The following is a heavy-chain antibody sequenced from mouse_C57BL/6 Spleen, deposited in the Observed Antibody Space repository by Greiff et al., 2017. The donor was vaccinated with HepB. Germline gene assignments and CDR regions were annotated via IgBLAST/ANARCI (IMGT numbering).Heavy chain of an antibody. J-gene: IGHJ3*01. CDR2: ISSGGDYI. D-gene: IGHD2-10*02. V-gene: IGHV5-9-1*02. Sequence: EVQVVESGEGLVKPGGSLKLSCAASGFTFSSYAMSWVRQTPEKRLEWVAYISSGGDYIYYADTVKGRFTISRDNARNTLYLQMSSLKSEDTAMYYCTRDRYGKAWFAYWGQGTLVTVSA. CDR1: GFTFSSYA. CDR3: TRDRYGKAWFAY.